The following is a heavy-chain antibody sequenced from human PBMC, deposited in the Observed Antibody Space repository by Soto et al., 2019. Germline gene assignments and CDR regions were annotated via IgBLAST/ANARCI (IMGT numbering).Heavy chain of an antibody. CDR1: GGSISSYY. D-gene: IGHD3-10*01. Sequence: SEILSLTCTVSGGSISSYYWSWIRQSPGKGLEWIGYIYYSGSTNYNPSLKSRVTISVDTSKNQFSLKLSSVTAADTAVYYCARDRTSGSYYWFDPWGQGTLVTVSS. CDR3: ARDRTSGSYYWFDP. CDR2: IYYSGST. J-gene: IGHJ5*02. V-gene: IGHV4-59*01.